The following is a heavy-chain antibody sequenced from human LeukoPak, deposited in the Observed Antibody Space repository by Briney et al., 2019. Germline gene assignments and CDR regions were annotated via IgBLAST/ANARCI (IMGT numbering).Heavy chain of an antibody. Sequence: PSETLSLTCTVSGGSISTYYWNWIRQPPGEGLEWIGYIYHSGSTNYNPSLQSRVTISVDTSKNQFSLNLNSVTAADTAVYYCARGGAARLHFQNWGQGTPVTVSS. J-gene: IGHJ1*01. D-gene: IGHD6-6*01. CDR1: GGSISTYY. CDR3: ARGGAARLHFQN. CDR2: IYHSGST. V-gene: IGHV4-59*01.